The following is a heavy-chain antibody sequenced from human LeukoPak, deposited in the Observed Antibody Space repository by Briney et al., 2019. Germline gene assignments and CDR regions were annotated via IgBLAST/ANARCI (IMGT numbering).Heavy chain of an antibody. V-gene: IGHV1-18*01. Sequence: ASVKVSCKASGYTFTSYGISWVRQAPGQGLEWMGWISAYNGNTNCAQKLQGRVTMTTDTSTSTAYMELRSLRSDDTAVYYCARDYLKDIVATIWNPVDYWGQGTLVTVSS. CDR2: ISAYNGNT. CDR1: GYTFTSYG. CDR3: ARDYLKDIVATIWNPVDY. J-gene: IGHJ4*02. D-gene: IGHD5-12*01.